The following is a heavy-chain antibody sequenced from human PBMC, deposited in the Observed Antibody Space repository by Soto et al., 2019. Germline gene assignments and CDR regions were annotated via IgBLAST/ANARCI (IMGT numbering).Heavy chain of an antibody. V-gene: IGHV3-30*04. CDR1: GFPFSNYA. J-gene: IGHJ4*02. CDR3: ARSRNSAVADSFDF. CDR2: ISRDGSHK. Sequence: GGSLRLSCAASGFPFSNYAIHWVRQAPGKGLEWVAVISRDGSHKYYLDSVKGRFTISRDNSKDTVNLLMNSLRDDDSAMYYCARSRNSAVADSFDFWGQGTLVTVSS. D-gene: IGHD1-26*01.